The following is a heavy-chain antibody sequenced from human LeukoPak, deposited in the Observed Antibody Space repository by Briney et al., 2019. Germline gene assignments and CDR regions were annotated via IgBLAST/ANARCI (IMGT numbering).Heavy chain of an antibody. Sequence: ASVKVSCKASGYTFTGYYMHWVRQAPGQGLEWMGWINPNSGGTNYAQKFQGRVTMTRDTSISTAYMELSRLRSDDTAVYYCARERMVRGVITNWGQGTLVTVSS. D-gene: IGHD3-10*01. CDR2: INPNSGGT. J-gene: IGHJ4*02. V-gene: IGHV1-2*02. CDR3: ARERMVRGVITN. CDR1: GYTFTGYY.